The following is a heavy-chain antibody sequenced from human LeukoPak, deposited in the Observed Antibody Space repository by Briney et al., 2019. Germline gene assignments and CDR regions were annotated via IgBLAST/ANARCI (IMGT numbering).Heavy chain of an antibody. CDR3: TGNYYGSGSYADFDY. CDR1: GFTFSGSA. V-gene: IGHV3-73*01. Sequence: GGSLRLSCAASGFTFSGSALHWVRQASGKGLEWVGRIRSTANGYATAYAASVKGRFTISRDDSKNTAYLQMDSLKTEDTAVYYCTGNYYGSGSYADFDYWGQGILVTVSS. CDR2: IRSTANGYAT. D-gene: IGHD3-10*01. J-gene: IGHJ4*02.